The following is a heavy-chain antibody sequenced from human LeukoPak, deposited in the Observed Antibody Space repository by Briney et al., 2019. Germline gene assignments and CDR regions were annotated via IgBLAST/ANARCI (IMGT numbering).Heavy chain of an antibody. CDR2: MYNSGSF. D-gene: IGHD6-13*01. CDR1: GYSISSGYYY. CDR3: AGGSTSSTWFTDY. V-gene: IGHV4-61*01. Sequence: PSETLSLTCTVSGYSISSGYYYWSWVRQPPGMGLEWIGYMYNSGSFNYNPSLKSRVTISLDSSRNQFSLTLTSVTAADTAVYYCAGGSTSSTWFTDYWGQGTLVTVSS. J-gene: IGHJ4*02.